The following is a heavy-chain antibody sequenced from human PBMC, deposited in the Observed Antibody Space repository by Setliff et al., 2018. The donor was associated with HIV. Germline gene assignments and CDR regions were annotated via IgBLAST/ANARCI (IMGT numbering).Heavy chain of an antibody. CDR2: IWHDGSNN. J-gene: IGHJ4*02. D-gene: IGHD2-21*02. CDR1: GLTFSGTG. CDR3: VSFISTSCIKGDCYLGGYFLR. V-gene: IGHV3-33*01. Sequence: HPGGSLSLSCATSGLTFSGTGMHWVRQAPGKGLEWVAVIWHDGSNNYYADSVKGRFTISRDNSRNTLFLQMNNLRAEDTAVYYCVSFISTSCIKGDCYLGGYFLRWGQGTLVTVSS.